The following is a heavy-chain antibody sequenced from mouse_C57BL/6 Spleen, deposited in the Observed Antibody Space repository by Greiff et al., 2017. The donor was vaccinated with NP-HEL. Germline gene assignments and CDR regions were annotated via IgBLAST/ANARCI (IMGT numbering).Heavy chain of an antibody. D-gene: IGHD1-1*01. CDR2: ISYDGSN. CDR3: ARHYYGSPFDY. CDR1: GYSITSGYY. J-gene: IGHJ2*01. V-gene: IGHV3-6*01. Sequence: ESGPGLVKPSQSLSLTCSVTGYSITSGYYWNWIRQFPGNKLEWMGYISYDGSNNYNPSLKNRISITRDTSKNQFFLKLNSVTTEDTATYYCARHYYGSPFDYWGQGTTLTVSS.